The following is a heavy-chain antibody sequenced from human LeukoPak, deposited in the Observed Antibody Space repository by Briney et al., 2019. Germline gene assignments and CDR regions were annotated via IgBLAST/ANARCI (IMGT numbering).Heavy chain of an antibody. Sequence: AAVTVSFKASGYTFTSYGISWVRQAPGQGLEGMRWISAYNGNTNYEQKLQGRVTMPTDTSTSTAYMALRSLRSDDTVVYYCVRDRGDMTAEIYFDYWGQGTLVIVSS. CDR3: VRDRGDMTAEIYFDY. J-gene: IGHJ4*02. CDR2: ISAYNGNT. D-gene: IGHD3-10*01. V-gene: IGHV1-18*01. CDR1: GYTFTSYG.